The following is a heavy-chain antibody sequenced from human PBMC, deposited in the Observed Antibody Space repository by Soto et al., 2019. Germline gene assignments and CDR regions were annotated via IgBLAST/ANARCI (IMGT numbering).Heavy chain of an antibody. J-gene: IGHJ5*02. CDR1: GFSLTTIGVG. V-gene: IGHV2-5*01. CDR3: ERRLHKYSNSWQYNWFDT. D-gene: IGHD6-13*01. CDR2: IYWNDDK. Sequence: SGPTLVNPTQTLTLTCTFSGFSLTTIGVGVGWIRQPPGKALEWLALIYWNDDKRYSPSLKNKLTITKDTSKNQVVLTMTNMDPVDKDTYLCERRLHKYSNSWQYNWFDTWGQRSLVIVSA.